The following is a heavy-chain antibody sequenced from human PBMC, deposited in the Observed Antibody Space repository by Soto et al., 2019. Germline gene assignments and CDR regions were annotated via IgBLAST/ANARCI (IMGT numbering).Heavy chain of an antibody. Sequence: SETLSLTCTVSGGSMSTYYWSWIRQPAGKGLQWIGRMFSSGSTNYDPSLKSRVSMSLDTSKNQFSLYLRSVTAADTAVYYCARGTTDSGKNWFDSWGQGTQVTVSS. CDR2: MFSSGST. D-gene: IGHD1-1*01. V-gene: IGHV4-4*07. CDR1: GGSMSTYY. CDR3: ARGTTDSGKNWFDS. J-gene: IGHJ5*01.